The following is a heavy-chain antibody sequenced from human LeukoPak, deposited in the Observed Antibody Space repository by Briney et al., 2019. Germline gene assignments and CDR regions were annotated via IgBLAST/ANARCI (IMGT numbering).Heavy chain of an antibody. V-gene: IGHV4-59*01. CDR2: VHYSGGT. CDR3: TRVGLWMARGQFDH. J-gene: IGHJ4*02. CDR1: ADSISEYY. Sequence: SETLSLTCTVSADSISEYYWSWIRQTPGKGLEWIGYVHYSGGTNYNPSLNSRVTISMDTSKKVFSLKVKSVTAADSAIYYCTRVGLWMARGQFDHWGQGTLVTVSS. D-gene: IGHD5-12*01.